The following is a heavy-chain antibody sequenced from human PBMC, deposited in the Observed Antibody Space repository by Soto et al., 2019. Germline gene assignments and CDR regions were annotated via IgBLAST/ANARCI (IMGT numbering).Heavy chain of an antibody. CDR1: GYTFTSYY. Sequence: ASVKVSCKASGYTFTSYYMHWVRQAPGQGLEWMGIINPSGGSTSYAQKFQGRVTMTRDTSTSTVYMELSSLRSEDTAVYYCARDLYRVWSGYCPADWGQGTLVTVS. D-gene: IGHD3-3*01. CDR3: ARDLYRVWSGYCPAD. V-gene: IGHV1-46*03. J-gene: IGHJ4*02. CDR2: INPSGGST.